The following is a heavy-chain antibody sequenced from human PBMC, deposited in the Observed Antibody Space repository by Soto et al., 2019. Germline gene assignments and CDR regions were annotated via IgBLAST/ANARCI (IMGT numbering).Heavy chain of an antibody. CDR3: AHMWSRYSYGYSVFDY. J-gene: IGHJ4*02. V-gene: IGHV2-5*02. D-gene: IGHD5-18*01. Sequence: RALVHPTPALTLTCPFYVFSLSTRGVGVGCIRQPPGKALEWLALIYWDDDKRYSPSLKSRLTITKDTSKNQVVLTMTNMDPVDTATYYCAHMWSRYSYGYSVFDYWGQGTLVTFAS. CDR2: IYWDDDK. CDR1: VFSLSTRGVG.